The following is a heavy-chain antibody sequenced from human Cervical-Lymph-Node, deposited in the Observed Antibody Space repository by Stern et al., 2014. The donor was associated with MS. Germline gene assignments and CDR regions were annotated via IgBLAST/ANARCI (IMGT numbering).Heavy chain of an antibody. CDR3: ALSSETSDRWYSLGYDL. CDR2: IFPVFGTP. J-gene: IGHJ5*02. Sequence: QVQLGQSGAEVTKPGSSVKVSCKASGGTFSKFPSSWVRQAPGQGLEWMGGIFPVFGTPTYSHAFRGRVTITADVSTSPVYMELSSLRSDDTAVYYCALSSETSDRWYSLGYDLWGQGTLVTVSS. CDR1: GGTFSKFP. V-gene: IGHV1-69*01. D-gene: IGHD6-13*01.